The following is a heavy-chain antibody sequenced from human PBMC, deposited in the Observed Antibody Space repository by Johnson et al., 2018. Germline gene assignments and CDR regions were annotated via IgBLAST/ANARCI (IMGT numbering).Heavy chain of an antibody. D-gene: IGHD3-22*01. V-gene: IGHV4-34*01. CDR2: INHSGST. J-gene: IGHJ3*02. Sequence: QVQLQESGAGLLKPSETLSLTCAVYGGSFSGYYWSWIRQPPGKGLEWIGEINHSGSTNYNPSLKSRVPISVDKSKNQFSLKLSSVTAAGTAGYYCARDGGWLPHGGAFDIWGQGTMVTVSS. CDR1: GGSFSGYY. CDR3: ARDGGWLPHGGAFDI.